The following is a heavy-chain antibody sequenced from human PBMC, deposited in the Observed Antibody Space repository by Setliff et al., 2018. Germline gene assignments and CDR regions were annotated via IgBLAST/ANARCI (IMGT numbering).Heavy chain of an antibody. CDR2: ILDDGVKK. D-gene: IGHD3-16*01. Sequence: GGSLRLSCAASGFTFSTYRMHWVRQAPGKGLEWVAVILDDGVKKYHADSVKGRFTISRDNSKNSLYLQMNSLRAEDTAVYHCARDRVDFSTAYEPNLDFWGQGSLVTVS. CDR3: ARDRVDFSTAYEPNLDF. J-gene: IGHJ4*02. CDR1: GFTFSTYR. V-gene: IGHV3-33*08.